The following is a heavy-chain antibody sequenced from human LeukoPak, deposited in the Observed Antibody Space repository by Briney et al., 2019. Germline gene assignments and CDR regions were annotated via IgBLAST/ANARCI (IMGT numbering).Heavy chain of an antibody. CDR1: GFTFSSYW. J-gene: IGHJ4*02. CDR2: IKQDGSEN. Sequence: GWSVRLSCAASGFTFSSYWMSWVRQAPGKGLEWVANIKQDGSENYYVDSVKGRFTISRDNAKNSLYLQMNSLRAEDTAVYYCASRWLGYFDYWGQGTLVTVSS. D-gene: IGHD5-18*01. V-gene: IGHV3-7*01. CDR3: ASRWLGYFDY.